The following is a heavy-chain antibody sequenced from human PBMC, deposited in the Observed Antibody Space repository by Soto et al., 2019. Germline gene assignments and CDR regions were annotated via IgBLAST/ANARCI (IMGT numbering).Heavy chain of an antibody. CDR3: AGRGSSGYYFDY. D-gene: IGHD3-22*01. V-gene: IGHV1-46*01. CDR1: GYIFTSNY. J-gene: IGHJ4*02. CDR2: INPSGGGT. Sequence: QVQLVQSGAEVKKPGASVRVSCRSSGYIFTSNYVHWVRQAPGQGLEWMGMINPSGGGTIYAQKFQGGVTMTRDTSTSAVYMELSSMKFEDRAVYYSAGRGSSGYYFDYWGQGTLVTASS.